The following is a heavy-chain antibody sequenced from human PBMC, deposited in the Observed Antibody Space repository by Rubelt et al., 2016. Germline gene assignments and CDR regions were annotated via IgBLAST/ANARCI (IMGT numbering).Heavy chain of an antibody. V-gene: IGHV4-39*07. J-gene: IGHJ4*02. CDR2: IYYSGST. CDR1: GGSISSSSYY. CDR3: ARSYYDSSGHYYFDY. Sequence: QLQLQESGPGLVKPSETLSLTCTVSGGSISSSSYYWGWIRQPPGKGLEWIGSIYYSGSTYYNPSLKSRVTISVDTSKNQLSMKLSSVTAADTAVYYCARSYYDSSGHYYFDYWGQGTLVTVSS. D-gene: IGHD3-22*01.